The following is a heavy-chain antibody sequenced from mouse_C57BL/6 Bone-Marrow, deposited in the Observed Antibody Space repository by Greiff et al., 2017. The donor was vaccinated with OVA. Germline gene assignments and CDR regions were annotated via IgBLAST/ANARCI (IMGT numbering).Heavy chain of an antibody. D-gene: IGHD3-2*02. Sequence: EVKLMESGAELVRPGASVKLSCTASGFNIKDDYMHWVKQRPEQGLEWIGWIDPENGDTEYASKFQGKATITADTSSNTAYLQLSSLTSEDTAVYYCTTRQLRLWFAYWGQGTLVTVSA. J-gene: IGHJ3*01. V-gene: IGHV14-4*01. CDR3: TTRQLRLWFAY. CDR2: IDPENGDT. CDR1: GFNIKDDY.